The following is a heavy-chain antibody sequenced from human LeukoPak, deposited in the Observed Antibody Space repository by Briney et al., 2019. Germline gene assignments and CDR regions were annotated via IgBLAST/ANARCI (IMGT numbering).Heavy chain of an antibody. CDR1: GFTFSSYA. J-gene: IGHJ5*02. CDR2: ISYDGSNI. CDR3: GRGWGVLNCFDP. D-gene: IGHD7-27*01. V-gene: IGHV3-30*04. Sequence: GRSLRLSCAASGFTFSSYAMHWVRQAPGKGLEWVAVISYDGSNIYYADSVKGRFTISRDNSKNTLYLKMNSLRAEDRAVYYCGRGWGVLNCFDPWGQGTLVTVSS.